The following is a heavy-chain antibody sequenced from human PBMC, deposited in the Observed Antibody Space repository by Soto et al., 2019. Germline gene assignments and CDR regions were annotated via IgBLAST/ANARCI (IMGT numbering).Heavy chain of an antibody. CDR3: ARDLGGYVHLWDKSNY. J-gene: IGHJ1*01. Sequence: QVQLVESGGGVVQPGASLTLSCAASGFRFSGFGMHWVRQAPGKGLEWVAVISFDVSEKFYVDSVKGRFSISRDDSHSKVFLQMNSLRREDTGVYYCARDLGGYVHLWDKSNYWGQGTLVNVS. CDR1: GFRFSGFG. D-gene: IGHD5-12*01. V-gene: IGHV3-30*04. CDR2: ISFDVSEK.